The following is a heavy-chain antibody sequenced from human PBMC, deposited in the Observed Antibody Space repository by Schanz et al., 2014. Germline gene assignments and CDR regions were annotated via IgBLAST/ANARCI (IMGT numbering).Heavy chain of an antibody. CDR3: AKDLYNYGIFDS. D-gene: IGHD3-16*01. J-gene: IGHJ5*01. CDR2: MSGSGSTA. CDR1: RFTISRNP. V-gene: IGHV3-23*04. Sequence: VQLVESGGGVVQPGRSLRLSCTGSRFTISRNPIHWVRQAPGKGLERVSGMSGSGSTADYADSVKGRFTISRDNSRKTLYLQMNSLRADDTAVYYCAKDLYNYGIFDSWGQGTLVTVSS.